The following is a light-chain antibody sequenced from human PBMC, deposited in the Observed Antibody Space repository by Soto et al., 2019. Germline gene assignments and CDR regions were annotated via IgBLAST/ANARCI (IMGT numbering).Light chain of an antibody. CDR2: GAS. CDR3: QQYNYWPWT. J-gene: IGKJ1*01. CDR1: QSVSSN. V-gene: IGKV3-15*01. Sequence: EIVMTQSPATLSVSPGERATLSCRASQSVSSNLAWYQQKPGQAPRLLIYGASTRATGIPARFSCSGSETEFTLTISSLQSEDFAVYYCQQYNYWPWTFGQGTEVEIK.